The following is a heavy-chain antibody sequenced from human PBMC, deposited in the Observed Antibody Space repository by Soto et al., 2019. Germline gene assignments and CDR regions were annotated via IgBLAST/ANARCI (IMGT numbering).Heavy chain of an antibody. V-gene: IGHV5-51*01. D-gene: IGHD3-22*01. CDR3: ARGGYYYDSSGYYHTPFDY. CDR2: IYPGDSDT. CDR1: GHSFTNYW. Sequence: PGESLKISCKGSGHSFTNYWIGWVRQMPGKGLEWMGIIYPGDSDTRYSPSFQGQVTISADKSISTAYLQWSSLKASDTAMYYCARGGYYYDSSGYYHTPFDYWGQGTLVTVSS. J-gene: IGHJ4*02.